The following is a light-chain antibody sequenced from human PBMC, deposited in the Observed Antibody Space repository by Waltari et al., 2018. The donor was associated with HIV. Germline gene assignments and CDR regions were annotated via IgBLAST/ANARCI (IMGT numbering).Light chain of an antibody. CDR3: QSADSSDISV. Sequence: ITCSGDALAKKYAYWYQQKPGQAPALVMYKDSERPSGIPERFSGSSSGTKVTLTISGVQAEDEADYHCQSADSSDISVFGGGTKLTVL. V-gene: IGLV3-25*03. CDR2: KDS. CDR1: ALAKKY. J-gene: IGLJ3*02.